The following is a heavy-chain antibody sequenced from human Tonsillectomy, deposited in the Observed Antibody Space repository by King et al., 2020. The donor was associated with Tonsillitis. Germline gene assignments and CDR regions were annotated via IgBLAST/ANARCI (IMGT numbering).Heavy chain of an antibody. J-gene: IGHJ4*02. V-gene: IGHV3-30*03. Sequence: VQLVESGGGVVQPGGSLRLSCAVSGFTFSNFGIHWVRQAPGKGLEWVAVISYDGSYKYYADPVKGRFTIYKDNSNNTLHLQMNSLRVEDTAVYYCVRDGTDYYGSESQRNFDYWGQGALVTVSS. D-gene: IGHD3-10*01. CDR1: GFTFSNFG. CDR2: ISYDGSYK. CDR3: VRDGTDYYGSESQRNFDY.